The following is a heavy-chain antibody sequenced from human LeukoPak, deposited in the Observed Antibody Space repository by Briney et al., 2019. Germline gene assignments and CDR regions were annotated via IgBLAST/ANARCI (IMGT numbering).Heavy chain of an antibody. CDR1: GYTLTELS. CDR3: ATGSRGRVVVVPAAYDY. J-gene: IGHJ4*02. CDR2: FDPEDGET. Sequence: GASVKVSCKVSGYTLTELSMHWVRQAPGKGLEWMGGFDPEDGETIYAQKFQGRVTMTEDTSTDTAYMELSSLRSEDTAVYYCATGSRGRVVVVPAAYDYWGQGTLVTVSS. D-gene: IGHD2-2*01. V-gene: IGHV1-24*01.